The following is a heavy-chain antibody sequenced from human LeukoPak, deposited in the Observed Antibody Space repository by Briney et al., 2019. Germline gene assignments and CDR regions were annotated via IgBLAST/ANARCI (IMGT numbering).Heavy chain of an antibody. CDR3: TTDRGITDLPLFGY. D-gene: IGHD3-10*01. CDR2: IKGKRDGGTT. J-gene: IGHJ4*02. Sequence: PGGSLRLSCAASGFTFSSYGMHWVRQAPGRGLEWVGRIKGKRDGGTTDYAAPVKGRFTISRDDSKDRLYLQMNSLKTEDTAVYYCTTDRGITDLPLFGYWGLGTLVTVSS. V-gene: IGHV3-15*01. CDR1: GFTFSSYG.